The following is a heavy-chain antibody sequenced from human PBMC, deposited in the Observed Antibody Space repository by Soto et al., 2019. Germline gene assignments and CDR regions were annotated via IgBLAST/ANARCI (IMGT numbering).Heavy chain of an antibody. CDR1: GFTFSGYW. Sequence: GGSLRLSCAASGFTFSGYWMHWVRQPPGKGLVWVSRINSDGSSTSYADSVKGRFTISRDNAKNTLYLQMNSLRAEDTAVYYCARVYDILTGGVDYWGQGTLVTVSS. J-gene: IGHJ4*02. D-gene: IGHD3-9*01. CDR2: INSDGSST. CDR3: ARVYDILTGGVDY. V-gene: IGHV3-74*01.